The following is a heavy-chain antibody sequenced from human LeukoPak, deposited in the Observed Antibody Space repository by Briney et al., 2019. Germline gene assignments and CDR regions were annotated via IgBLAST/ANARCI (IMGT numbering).Heavy chain of an antibody. D-gene: IGHD4-17*01. CDR1: GGPFSGYY. CDR2: INHSGST. Sequence: PSETLSLTCAVYGGPFSGYYWSWIRQPPGKGLEWIGEINHSGSTNYNPSLKSRVTISVDTSKNQFSLKLSSVTAADTAVYYCARVRLRSTYYYYGMDVWGQGTTVTVSS. J-gene: IGHJ6*02. CDR3: ARVRLRSTYYYYGMDV. V-gene: IGHV4-34*01.